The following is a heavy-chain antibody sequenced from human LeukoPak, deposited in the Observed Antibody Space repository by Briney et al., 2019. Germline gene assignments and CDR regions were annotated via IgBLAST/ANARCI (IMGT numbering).Heavy chain of an antibody. V-gene: IGHV3-23*01. CDR1: GFTFSSYA. J-gene: IGHJ4*02. D-gene: IGHD6-19*01. CDR3: AKTLGYSSGWYGVY. Sequence: GGSLRLSCAASGFTFSSYAMSWVRQAPGKGLEWVSAISGSGGSTYYADSVKGRFTISRDNSKNTLYLQMNSLRAEDTAVYYCAKTLGYSSGWYGVYWGQGTLVTVSS. CDR2: ISGSGGST.